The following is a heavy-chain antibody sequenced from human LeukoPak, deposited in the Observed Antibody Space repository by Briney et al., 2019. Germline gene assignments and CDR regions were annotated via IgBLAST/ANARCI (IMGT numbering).Heavy chain of an antibody. CDR2: INPTGGNT. Sequence: GASVKVSCKASGYTFTSYYMHWVRQAPGQGLEWMGLINPTGGNTNYAQKFQGRVTMTRDTSISTAYMELSRLRSDDTAVYYCARVGLEGRRDGLPTDYWGQGTLVTVSS. V-gene: IGHV1-2*06. CDR1: GYTFTSYY. CDR3: ARVGLEGRRDGLPTDY. J-gene: IGHJ4*02. D-gene: IGHD5-24*01.